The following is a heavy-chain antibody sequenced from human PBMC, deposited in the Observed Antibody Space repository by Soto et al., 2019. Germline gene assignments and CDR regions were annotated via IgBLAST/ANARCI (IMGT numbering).Heavy chain of an antibody. Sequence: QVQLVQSGAEVKKPGSSVKVSCKVSGDTFSSHNINWVRQAPGQGLEWMGRIIPTIGKPNYAQKFRDRVTISADQFPSTAYMELSSLRSDEPAVYSCGRDTTTLPYYYGMEVWGQGTTVTVSS. V-gene: IGHV1-69*08. D-gene: IGHD1-1*01. CDR1: GDTFSSHN. J-gene: IGHJ6*01. CDR2: IIPTIGKP. CDR3: GRDTTTLPYYYGMEV.